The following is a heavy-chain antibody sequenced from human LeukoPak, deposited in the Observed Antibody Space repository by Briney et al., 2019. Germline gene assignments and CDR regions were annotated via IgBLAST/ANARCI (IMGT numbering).Heavy chain of an antibody. D-gene: IGHD6-19*01. CDR2: IYHSGST. V-gene: IGHV4-30-2*01. Sequence: SETLSLTCAVSGGSISGGGYSWSWIRQPPGKGLEWIGYIYHSGSTYYNPSLKSRVTISVDRSKNQFSLKLSSVTAADTAVYYCARQKRAVAAAGHYWYFDLWGRGTLVTVSS. J-gene: IGHJ2*01. CDR3: ARQKRAVAAAGHYWYFDL. CDR1: GGSISGGGYS.